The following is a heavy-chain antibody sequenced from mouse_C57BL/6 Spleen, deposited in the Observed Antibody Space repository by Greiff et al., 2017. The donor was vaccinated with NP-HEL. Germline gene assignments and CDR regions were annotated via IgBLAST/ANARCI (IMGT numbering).Heavy chain of an antibody. CDR1: GFTFSSYA. CDR3: TKEPSIGTRDYAMDY. V-gene: IGHV5-9-1*02. Sequence: EVKLMESGEGLVKPGGSLKLSCAASGFTFSSYAMSWVRQTPEKRLEWVAYISSGGDYIYYADTVKGRFTISRDNARNTLYLQMSSLKSEDTAMYYCTKEPSIGTRDYAMDYWGQGTSVTVSS. J-gene: IGHJ4*01. CDR2: ISSGGDYI. D-gene: IGHD2-14*01.